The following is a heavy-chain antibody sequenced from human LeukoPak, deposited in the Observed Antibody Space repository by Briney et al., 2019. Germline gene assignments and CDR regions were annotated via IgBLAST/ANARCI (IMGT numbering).Heavy chain of an antibody. CDR2: IDASGGST. D-gene: IGHD6-19*01. J-gene: IGHJ5*02. Sequence: GGSLSFSVAALGFTFGSYARSGVGRAQGKGLEGVSSIDASGGSTYYADSVKGRFTISRDNSKNTLFLQMSSLRAEDTAVYYCAKGSGSGWYGWFAPWGQGTLVTVSS. V-gene: IGHV3-23*01. CDR1: GFTFGSYA. CDR3: AKGSGSGWYGWFAP.